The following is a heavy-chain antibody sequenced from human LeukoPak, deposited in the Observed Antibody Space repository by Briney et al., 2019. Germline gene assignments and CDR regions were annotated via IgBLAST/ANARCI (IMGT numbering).Heavy chain of an antibody. CDR3: ARGHFAGDLVKEGYYFDY. CDR2: IYYSGST. J-gene: IGHJ4*02. V-gene: IGHV4-30-4*08. CDR1: GGSISSGDYY. D-gene: IGHD7-27*01. Sequence: PSETLSLTCTVSGGSISSGDYYWSWIRQPPGKCLEWIGYIYYSGSTYYNPSLKSRVTISVDTSKNQFSLKLSSVTAADTAVYYCARGHFAGDLVKEGYYFDYWGQGTLVTVSS.